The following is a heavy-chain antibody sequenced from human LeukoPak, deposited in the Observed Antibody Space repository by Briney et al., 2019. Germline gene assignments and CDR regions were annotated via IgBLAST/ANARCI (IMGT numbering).Heavy chain of an antibody. V-gene: IGHV3-23*01. CDR3: AKGAPDYDFWSGYRNTYYYYGMDV. CDR2: ISGGGDTT. CDR1: GFTFSSYV. J-gene: IGHJ6*02. D-gene: IGHD3-3*01. Sequence: GGSLRLSCAASGFTFSSYVMSWVRQAPGKGLEWVSAISGGGDTTYYADSVKGRFTIFRDNPKYTLYLQMNSLRAEDTAVYYCAKGAPDYDFWSGYRNTYYYYGMDVWGQGTTVTVSS.